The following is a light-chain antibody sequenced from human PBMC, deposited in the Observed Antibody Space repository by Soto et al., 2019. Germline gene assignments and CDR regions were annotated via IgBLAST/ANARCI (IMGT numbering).Light chain of an antibody. V-gene: IGLV1-44*01. CDR3: AAWDDSLSGVL. Sequence: QSVLTQPPSASQTPGQRVTISCSGGSSNIGSSSVNWYQQVPGTAPKLLIYSNNQRPSGVPDRFSGSKSGTSASLAISGLQSEDEANYYCAAWDDSLSGVLFGGGTKLTVL. J-gene: IGLJ2*01. CDR2: SNN. CDR1: SSNIGSSS.